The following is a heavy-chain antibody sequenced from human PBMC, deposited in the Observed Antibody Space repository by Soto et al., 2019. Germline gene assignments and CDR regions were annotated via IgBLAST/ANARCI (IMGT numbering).Heavy chain of an antibody. CDR3: ARDPDSMEGVAFDI. V-gene: IGHV3-7*03. D-gene: IGHD3-10*01. J-gene: IGHJ3*02. CDR1: GFTFSAHW. Sequence: GGSLRLSCAVSGFTFSAHWMNWVRQAPGKGLEWVANINQDGRKKYYLASVEGRFTISRDKAEKSLYLQMNSLSDEDAAVYSCARDPDSMEGVAFDIWGQGTKVTVSS. CDR2: INQDGRKK.